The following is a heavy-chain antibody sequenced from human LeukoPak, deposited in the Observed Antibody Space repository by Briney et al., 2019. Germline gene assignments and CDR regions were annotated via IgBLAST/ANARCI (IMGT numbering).Heavy chain of an antibody. D-gene: IGHD3-10*01. J-gene: IGHJ4*02. CDR2: IWYDGSSK. CDR1: GFDFISYG. CDR3: ARHVGTYFDY. V-gene: IGHV3-33*01. Sequence: PGGSLRLSCAASGFDFISYGMHWVRQAPGKGLEWVAVIWYDGSSKYYADSVRGRFTISSDNSKDTLYLQMNSLRAEDTAVYYCARHVGTYFDYWGQGTLVTVSS.